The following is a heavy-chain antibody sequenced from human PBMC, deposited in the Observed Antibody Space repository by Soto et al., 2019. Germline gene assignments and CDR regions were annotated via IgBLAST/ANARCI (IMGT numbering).Heavy chain of an antibody. Sequence: VQLRESGPGLVKPSETLSLSCTVSGGSISGSYWSWVRQPAGKGLEWIGRIYSSGSSNSTPSLNSPLTMSLDTSKNQSSLKLRSVTAADTAIYYCARLFTVTTDYYFGMDVWGQGTTVTVSS. CDR2: IYSSGSS. CDR3: ARLFTVTTDYYFGMDV. V-gene: IGHV4-4*07. CDR1: GGSISGSY. J-gene: IGHJ6*02. D-gene: IGHD4-4*01.